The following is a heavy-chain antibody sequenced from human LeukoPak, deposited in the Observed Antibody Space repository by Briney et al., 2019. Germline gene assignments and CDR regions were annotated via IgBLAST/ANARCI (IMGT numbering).Heavy chain of an antibody. CDR2: IYYSGST. J-gene: IGHJ4*02. V-gene: IGHV4-59*01. D-gene: IGHD5-24*01. CDR1: GGSISTCY. CDR3: ARGRSRDGYNYDY. Sequence: SETLSLTCTVSGGSISTCYWSWIRQPPGKGLEWIGYIYYSGSTNYTPSLKSRVTISVDTSKNQLSLSLSSVTAADTAVYYCARGRSRDGYNYDYWGQGTLVTVSS.